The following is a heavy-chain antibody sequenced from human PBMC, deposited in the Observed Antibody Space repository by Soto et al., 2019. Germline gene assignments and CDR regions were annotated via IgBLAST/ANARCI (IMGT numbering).Heavy chain of an antibody. Sequence: QLQLQESGPGLVKPSETLSLTCTVSGGSISSNNYYWGWIRQPPGKGLEWIGSIYYSGSTYYNPSLKSPVTISVDTSKNHFSLKLSSVTAADAALYYCARRGSGSYYTYWGQGTLVTVSS. D-gene: IGHD1-26*01. CDR2: IYYSGST. CDR1: GGSISSNNYY. J-gene: IGHJ4*02. CDR3: ARRGSGSYYTY. V-gene: IGHV4-39*01.